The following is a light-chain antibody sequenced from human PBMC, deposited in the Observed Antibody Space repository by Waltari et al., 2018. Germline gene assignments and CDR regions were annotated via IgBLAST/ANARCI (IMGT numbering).Light chain of an antibody. CDR1: HNINNN. CDR2: GAS. J-gene: IGKJ2*01. Sequence: EIVMTQSPDTLSVSPGERATLSCRASHNINNNLDWYQQRPGQPPRLLIYGASTRATEIPARFSGSGSGTEFTLTISSLQSEDFAIYYCQQYIDWPPDTFGQGTKVDIK. CDR3: QQYIDWPPDT. V-gene: IGKV3-15*01.